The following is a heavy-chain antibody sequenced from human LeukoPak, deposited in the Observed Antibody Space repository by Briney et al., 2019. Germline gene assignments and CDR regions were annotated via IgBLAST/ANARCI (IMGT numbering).Heavy chain of an antibody. V-gene: IGHV1-69*01. CDR2: IIPIFGTA. CDR3: AGVLSGDYDSSGYVNGFDP. Sequence: ASVKVSCKASGGTFSSYAISWVRQAPGQGLEWMGGIIPIFGTANYAQKFQGRVTITADESTSTAYMELSSLRSEDTAVYYCAGVLSGDYDSSGYVNGFDPWGQGTLVTVSS. D-gene: IGHD3-22*01. J-gene: IGHJ5*02. CDR1: GGTFSSYA.